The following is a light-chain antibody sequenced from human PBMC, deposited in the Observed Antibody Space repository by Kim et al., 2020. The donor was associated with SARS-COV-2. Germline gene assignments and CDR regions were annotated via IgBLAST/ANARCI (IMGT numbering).Light chain of an antibody. CDR3: MQALQTPYT. V-gene: IGKV2-28*01. J-gene: IGKJ2*01. Sequence: EPASISCRSRHSLMHSNGYNYLDWYLQKPGQSPQLLIYLGSNRASGVPDRFSGSGSGTDFTLKISRVEAEDVGVYYCMQALQTPYTFGQGTKLEIK. CDR2: LGS. CDR1: HSLMHSNGYNY.